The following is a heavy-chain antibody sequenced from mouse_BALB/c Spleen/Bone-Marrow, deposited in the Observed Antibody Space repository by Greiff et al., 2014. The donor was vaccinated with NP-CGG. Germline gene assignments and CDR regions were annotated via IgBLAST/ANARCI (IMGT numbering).Heavy chain of an antibody. CDR2: IWSDGST. Sequence: VQLVESGPGLVAPSQSLSITCTVSGFSLTTYGVHWVRQPPGKGLEWLVVIWSDGSTTYNSALKSRLSFSKDNSKSQVFLKMNSLQTDDTAMYYCARNPYGNYAMDYWGQGTSVTVSS. V-gene: IGHV2-6*02. D-gene: IGHD2-10*02. CDR3: ARNPYGNYAMDY. CDR1: GFSLTTYG. J-gene: IGHJ4*01.